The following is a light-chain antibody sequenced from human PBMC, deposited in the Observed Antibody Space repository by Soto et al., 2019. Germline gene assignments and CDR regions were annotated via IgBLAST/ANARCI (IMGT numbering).Light chain of an antibody. CDR2: EVT. CDR1: SSDVGTYNL. Sequence: QSVLAQPASVSGSPEQSITISCTGTSSDVGTYNLVSWYQQHPGKAPKLIIYEVTERPSGVSNRFSGSKFGNTASLTISGLLPEDEADYYCVSDGGSSTLPYGFGTGTTLTVL. J-gene: IGLJ1*01. CDR3: VSDGGSSTLPYG. V-gene: IGLV2-23*01.